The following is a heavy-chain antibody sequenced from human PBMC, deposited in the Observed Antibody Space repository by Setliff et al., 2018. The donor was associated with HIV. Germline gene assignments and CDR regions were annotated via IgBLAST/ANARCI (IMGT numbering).Heavy chain of an antibody. V-gene: IGHV4-34*01. Sequence: KSSETLSLTCAVYGGSFSGYSWSWIRQPPGKGLEWIGEVSHSGSTNYNPSLKSRVAISVDKSKNQFSLRLKSVTAADAAIYYCARGAGAFGAKLDSWGQGSLVTVS. CDR1: GGSFSGYS. J-gene: IGHJ4*02. CDR2: VSHSGST. CDR3: ARGAGAFGAKLDS. D-gene: IGHD3-10*01.